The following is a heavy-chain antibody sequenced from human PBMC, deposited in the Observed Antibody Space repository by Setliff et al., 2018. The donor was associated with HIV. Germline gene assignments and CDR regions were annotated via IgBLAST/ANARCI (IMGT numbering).Heavy chain of an antibody. D-gene: IGHD4-17*01. Sequence: LSLTCTVSGDSISSSTNYWTWIRQPAGKGLEWIGHIYTTGRTNFNPSLKSRVTMSVDPSKNQFSLKLTSMTAADTAVYYCARGGATVATRYFDLWGRGTLVTVSS. J-gene: IGHJ2*01. V-gene: IGHV4-61*09. CDR1: GDSISSSTNY. CDR3: ARGGATVATRYFDL. CDR2: IYTTGRT.